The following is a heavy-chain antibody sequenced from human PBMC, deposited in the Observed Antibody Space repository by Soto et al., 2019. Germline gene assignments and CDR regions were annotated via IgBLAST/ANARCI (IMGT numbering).Heavy chain of an antibody. CDR1: GGSISSSNYY. Sequence: SETLSLTCTVSGGSISSSNYYWAWIRQPPGKGLEWIGSIYYSGSAYYNPSLKSRVTISVDTSKNQFSLKLSSVTAAVTAVYYCARRNYYGSEFDPWGQGTLVTVSS. CDR3: ARRNYYGSEFDP. J-gene: IGHJ5*02. D-gene: IGHD3-10*01. CDR2: IYYSGSA. V-gene: IGHV4-39*01.